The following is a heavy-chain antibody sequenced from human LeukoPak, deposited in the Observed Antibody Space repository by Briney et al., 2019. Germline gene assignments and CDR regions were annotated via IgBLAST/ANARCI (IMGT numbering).Heavy chain of an antibody. Sequence: PGGFLRLSCAASGFTVSSTYMSWVRQAPGKGLEWVSLIYSGGSTYYADSVKGRFTISRGNTENTLYFQMNSLTAEDTAVYYCAKGSKRYLDYWGQGTLVTVSS. V-gene: IGHV3-66*01. CDR3: AKGSKRYLDY. CDR2: IYSGGST. J-gene: IGHJ4*02. CDR1: GFTVSSTY.